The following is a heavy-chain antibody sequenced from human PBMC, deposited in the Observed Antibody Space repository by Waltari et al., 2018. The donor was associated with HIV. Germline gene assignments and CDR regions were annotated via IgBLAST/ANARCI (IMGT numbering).Heavy chain of an antibody. CDR1: GGSLSRRSYF. Sequence: QVQLQESGPGLVTPSQNLSLTCTVSGGSLSRRSYFWGWIRQPAGKGLEWIGRIYSNGHTSYNPSLKSRVSISVDTSKNQFSLRLSSVTAGDTAVYYCARACQTIFGVVRSWFDSWGQGTLVTVSS. CDR2: IYSNGHT. CDR3: ARACQTIFGVVRSWFDS. V-gene: IGHV4-61*02. J-gene: IGHJ5*01. D-gene: IGHD3-3*01.